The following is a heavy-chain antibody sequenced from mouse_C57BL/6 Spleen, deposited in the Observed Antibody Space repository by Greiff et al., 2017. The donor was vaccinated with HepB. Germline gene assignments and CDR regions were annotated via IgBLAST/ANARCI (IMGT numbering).Heavy chain of an antibody. J-gene: IGHJ3*01. Sequence: KQRPGQGLEWIGDIYPVSGSTNYNEKFKSKATLTVDTSSSTAYMQLSSLTSEDSAVYYCAYYYGSSPWFAYWGQGTLVTVSA. D-gene: IGHD1-1*01. V-gene: IGHV1-55*01. CDR3: AYYYGSSPWFAY. CDR2: IYPVSGST.